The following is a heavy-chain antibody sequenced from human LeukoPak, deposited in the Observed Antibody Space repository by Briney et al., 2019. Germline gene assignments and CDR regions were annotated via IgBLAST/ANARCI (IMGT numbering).Heavy chain of an antibody. CDR2: ISSSSSYI. J-gene: IGHJ4*02. CDR1: GFTFSSYS. D-gene: IGHD6-6*01. CDR3: AKGWGSSSSAH. Sequence: GGSLRLSCAASGFTFSSYSMNWVRQAPGKGLEWVSSISSSSSYIYYADSVKGRFTISRDNAKNSLYLQMNSLRAEDTAVYYCAKGWGSSSSAHWGQGTLVTVSS. V-gene: IGHV3-21*01.